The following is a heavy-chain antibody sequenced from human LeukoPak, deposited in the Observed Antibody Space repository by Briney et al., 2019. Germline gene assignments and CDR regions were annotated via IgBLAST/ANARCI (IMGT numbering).Heavy chain of an antibody. V-gene: IGHV3-66*01. Sequence: PGGSLRLSCAASGFTVSSNYMSWVRQAPGKGLEWVSVIYSGGSRYYADSVKGRFTISRDNAKKSLYLQMDSLRDEDTAVYYCASLDTAHPSGVYWGQGTLVTVSS. D-gene: IGHD5-18*01. CDR2: IYSGGSR. CDR3: ASLDTAHPSGVY. J-gene: IGHJ4*02. CDR1: GFTVSSNY.